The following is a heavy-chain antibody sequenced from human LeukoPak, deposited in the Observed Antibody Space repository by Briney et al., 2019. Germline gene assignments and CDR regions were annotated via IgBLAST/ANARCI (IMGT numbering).Heavy chain of an antibody. CDR3: AKFDYGGNSGGAFDI. V-gene: IGHV3-74*01. J-gene: IGHJ3*02. CDR1: GFTFSSYW. Sequence: GGSLRLSCAASGFTFSSYWTHWVRQAPGKGLVWVSHINSDGGITTYADSVKGRFTISRDNAKNTLYLQMNSLRAEDTAVYYCAKFDYGGNSGGAFDIWGQGTMVTVSS. CDR2: INSDGGIT. D-gene: IGHD4-23*01.